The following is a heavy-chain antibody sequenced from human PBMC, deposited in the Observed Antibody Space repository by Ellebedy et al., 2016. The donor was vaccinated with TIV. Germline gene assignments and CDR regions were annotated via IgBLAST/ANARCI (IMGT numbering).Heavy chain of an antibody. CDR3: AREDYDTLTGYNVWGDY. J-gene: IGHJ4*02. CDR2: ISRGGSTI. V-gene: IGHV3-48*03. Sequence: GESLKISCAASGFTFSSYEMNWVRQAPGKRLEWVSYISRGGSTIYYSDSVKGRFTISRDNAKNSLYLQMNSLRAEDTAVYYCAREDYDTLTGYNVWGDYWGQGTLVTVSS. CDR1: GFTFSSYE. D-gene: IGHD3-9*01.